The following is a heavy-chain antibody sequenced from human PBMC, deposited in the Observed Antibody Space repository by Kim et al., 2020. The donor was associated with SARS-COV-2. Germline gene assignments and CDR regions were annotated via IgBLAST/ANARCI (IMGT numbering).Heavy chain of an antibody. CDR3: ARGRRTWGNSGYHTNDAFDI. D-gene: IGHD5-12*01. V-gene: IGHV4-34*01. CDR2: INHSGST. J-gene: IGHJ3*02. Sequence: SETLSLTCAVYGGSFSGYYWSWIRQPPGKGLEWIGEINHSGSTNYNPSLKSRVTISVDTSKNQFSLKLSSVTAADTAVYYCARGRRTWGNSGYHTNDAFDIWGRGKKVTVSS. CDR1: GGSFSGYY.